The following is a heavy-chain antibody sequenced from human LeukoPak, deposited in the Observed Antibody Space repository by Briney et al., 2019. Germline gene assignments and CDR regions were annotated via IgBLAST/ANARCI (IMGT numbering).Heavy chain of an antibody. CDR1: GFTFSSYE. CDR3: ARALFLGDWFDP. Sequence: GGSLRLSCAASGFTFSSYEMNWVHQAPGKGLEWVSYISSSGSTIYYADSVKGRFTISRDNAKNSLYLQMNSLRAEDTAVYYCARALFLGDWFDPWGQGTLVTVSS. D-gene: IGHD3-16*01. J-gene: IGHJ5*02. CDR2: ISSSGSTI. V-gene: IGHV3-48*03.